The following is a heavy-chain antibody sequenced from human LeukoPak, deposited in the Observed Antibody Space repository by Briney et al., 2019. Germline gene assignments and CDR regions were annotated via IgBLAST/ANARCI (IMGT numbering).Heavy chain of an antibody. D-gene: IGHD2-15*01. CDR1: GFNFRYFW. CDR2: IKQDGSEK. CDR3: YCAVEDY. V-gene: IGHV3-7*01. J-gene: IGHJ4*02. Sequence: GGSLRLSCLGSGFNFRYFWMSWVRQAPGKGLEWVANIKQDGSEKNYVDSVKGRFTISRDNAKNSLFLQMNSLRAEDTAVYYCYCAVEDYWGQGTLVTVSS.